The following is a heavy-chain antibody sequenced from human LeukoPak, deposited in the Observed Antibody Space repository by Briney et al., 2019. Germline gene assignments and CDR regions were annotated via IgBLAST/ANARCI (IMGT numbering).Heavy chain of an antibody. CDR3: ARQSRDGSKTRGYYFDF. CDR1: GSIFTHYW. D-gene: IGHD3-10*01. Sequence: GESLQISCQVSGSIFTHYWIGWVRQLPGNGLESMGIIYPADSDTTYSPSFQGQVTISADKSINTVYLQWSSLKASDTAMYYCARQSRDGSKTRGYYFDFWGQGTLVTVSS. CDR2: IYPADSDT. V-gene: IGHV5-51*01. J-gene: IGHJ4*02.